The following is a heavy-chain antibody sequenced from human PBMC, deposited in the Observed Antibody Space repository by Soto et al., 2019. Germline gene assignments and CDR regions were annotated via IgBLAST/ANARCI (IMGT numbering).Heavy chain of an antibody. J-gene: IGHJ6*02. D-gene: IGHD3-3*01. Sequence: QVPLVQSGAEVKKPGASVKVSCKASGYTFTSYGISWVRQAPGQGLEWMGWISAYNGNTNYAQKLQGRVTMTTDTSTSTAYMELRSLRSDDTAVYYCARILITIFGVVIRPYYGMDVWGQGTTVTVSS. CDR3: ARILITIFGVVIRPYYGMDV. CDR2: ISAYNGNT. CDR1: GYTFTSYG. V-gene: IGHV1-18*01.